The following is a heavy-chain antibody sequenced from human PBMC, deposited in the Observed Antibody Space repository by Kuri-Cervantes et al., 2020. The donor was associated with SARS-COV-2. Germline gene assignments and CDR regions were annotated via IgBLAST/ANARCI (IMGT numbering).Heavy chain of an antibody. Sequence: GGSLRLSCGASGFTFSSYTMNWVRQAPGKGLEWVAVIWYDGSNKYYADSVKGRFTISRDNSKNTLYLQMNSLRAEDTAVYYCAKVGYYYDSSGSTLWGQGTLVTVSS. CDR1: GFTFSSYT. D-gene: IGHD3-22*01. V-gene: IGHV3-33*06. CDR2: IWYDGSNK. J-gene: IGHJ4*02. CDR3: AKVGYYYDSSGSTL.